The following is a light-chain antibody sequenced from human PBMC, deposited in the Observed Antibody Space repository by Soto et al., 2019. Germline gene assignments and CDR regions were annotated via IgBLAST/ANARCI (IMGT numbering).Light chain of an antibody. V-gene: IGLV1-40*01. Sequence: QSVLTQPHSVSGAPGQRVTISCTGSSSNIGAGYDVHWYQQLPGTAPKLLIYGNSNRPSGVPDRFSGSKSGTSASLAITGLQAEDEADYYCQSYDSSLSGPRVFGGGTKVTVL. CDR1: SSNIGAGYD. J-gene: IGLJ2*01. CDR2: GNS. CDR3: QSYDSSLSGPRV.